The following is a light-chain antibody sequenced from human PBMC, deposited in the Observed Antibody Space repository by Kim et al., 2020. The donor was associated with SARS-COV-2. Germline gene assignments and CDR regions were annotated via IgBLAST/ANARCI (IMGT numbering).Light chain of an antibody. CDR3: CSYAGSSTWV. CDR2: EVS. CDR1: TSDVGVYNL. V-gene: IGLV2-23*02. Sequence: GQSITISCTGTTSDVGVYNLVSWYQQHPGKAPKLMIYEVSKRPSGVSNRFSGSKSGNTASLTISGLQAEDEADYYCCSYAGSSTWVFGGGTKLTVL. J-gene: IGLJ3*02.